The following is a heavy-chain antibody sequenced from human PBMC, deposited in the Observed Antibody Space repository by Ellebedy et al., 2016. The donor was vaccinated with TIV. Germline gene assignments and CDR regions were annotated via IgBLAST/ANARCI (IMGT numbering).Heavy chain of an antibody. J-gene: IGHJ3*02. D-gene: IGHD1-14*01. CDR2: IEGDGSGT. V-gene: IGHV3-74*03. CDR1: GFTFYSYR. Sequence: GGSLRLSCAASGFTFYSYRMFWVRQVPGKGLEWVSRIEGDGSGTTYADSVKGRFTISRDNAKSTLFLQMNSLRVEDTAVYYCARPPPNTGGKAFHIWGQGTMVTVSS. CDR3: ARPPPNTGGKAFHI.